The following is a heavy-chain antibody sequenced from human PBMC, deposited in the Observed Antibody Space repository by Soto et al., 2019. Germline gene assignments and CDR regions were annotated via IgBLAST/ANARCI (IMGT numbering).Heavy chain of an antibody. CDR1: GYSFTSYW. J-gene: IGHJ6*02. CDR3: ARHGSDILTGYYIEDYYGMDV. CDR2: IYPGDSDT. V-gene: IGHV5-51*01. D-gene: IGHD3-9*01. Sequence: GESLKISCKGSGYSFTSYWIGWVRQMPGKGLEWMGIIYPGDSDTRYSPSFQGQVTISADKSISTAYLQWSSLKASDTAMYYCARHGSDILTGYYIEDYYGMDVWGQGTTVTVSS.